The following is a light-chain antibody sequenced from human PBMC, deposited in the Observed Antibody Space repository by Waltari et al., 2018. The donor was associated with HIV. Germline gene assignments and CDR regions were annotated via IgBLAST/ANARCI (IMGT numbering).Light chain of an antibody. Sequence: QSVLTQPPSTSGTPGQKVTISCSGSSSNIGTNNVNWYQKLPGTAPKLLIYKNDQRPSGVPDRFSGSKSGASASLAIIGLRSGDEGDYYCAGWDESLSGVIFGGGTKLSVL. CDR1: SSNIGTNN. CDR2: KND. J-gene: IGLJ2*01. CDR3: AGWDESLSGVI. V-gene: IGLV1-47*01.